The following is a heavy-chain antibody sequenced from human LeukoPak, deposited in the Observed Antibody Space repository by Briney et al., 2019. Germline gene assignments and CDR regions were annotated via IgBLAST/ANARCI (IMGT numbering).Heavy chain of an antibody. CDR2: INEDGSGK. CDR3: LSGPGH. J-gene: IGHJ4*02. CDR1: GFTFRNYW. Sequence: GGSLRLSCAAAGFTFRNYWMGWVRQAPGKGLEWVANINEDGSGKYYVDSVKGRFTISRDNAKNSLYLQMNILRAEDTAVFYCLSGPGHCGQGTLVTVSS. V-gene: IGHV3-7*01.